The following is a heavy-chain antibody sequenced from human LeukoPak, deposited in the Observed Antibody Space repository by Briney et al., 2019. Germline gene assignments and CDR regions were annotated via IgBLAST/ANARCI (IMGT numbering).Heavy chain of an antibody. V-gene: IGHV3-23*01. CDR3: AREASGSYFHH. Sequence: GGSLRLSCAASGFTFSSYAMSWVRQAPGKGLEWVSAISGSGGSTYYADSVKGRFTISRDNSKNTVYLQMNRLRAEDMAVYYCAREASGSYFHHWGQGTLVTVSS. J-gene: IGHJ1*01. D-gene: IGHD1-26*01. CDR1: GFTFSSYA. CDR2: ISGSGGST.